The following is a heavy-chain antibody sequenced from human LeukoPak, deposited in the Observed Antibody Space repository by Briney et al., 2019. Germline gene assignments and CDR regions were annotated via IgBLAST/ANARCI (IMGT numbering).Heavy chain of an antibody. V-gene: IGHV1-18*01. CDR3: ARVQLGIKKPGY. CDR1: GGTFSSYA. CDR2: ISAYNGNT. Sequence: ASVKVSCKASGGTFSSYAISWVRQAPGQGLEWMGWISAYNGNTNYAQKLQGRVTMTTDTSTSTAYMELRSLRSDDTAVYYCARVQLGIKKPGYWGQGTLVTVSS. D-gene: IGHD6-13*01. J-gene: IGHJ4*02.